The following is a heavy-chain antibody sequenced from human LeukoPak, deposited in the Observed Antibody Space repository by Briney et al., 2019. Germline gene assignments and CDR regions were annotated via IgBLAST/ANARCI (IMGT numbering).Heavy chain of an antibody. D-gene: IGHD3-10*01. V-gene: IGHV3-7*01. CDR2: IKQDGSEK. CDR1: GFTFSSYG. Sequence: GGSLRLSCAASGFTFSSYGMSWVRQAPGKGLEWVANIKQDGSEKYYVDSVKGRFTISRDDAKNSLYLQMNSLRAEDTAVYYCASRLGYYGLGGVTPDAFDIWGQGTMVTVSS. CDR3: ASRLGYYGLGGVTPDAFDI. J-gene: IGHJ3*02.